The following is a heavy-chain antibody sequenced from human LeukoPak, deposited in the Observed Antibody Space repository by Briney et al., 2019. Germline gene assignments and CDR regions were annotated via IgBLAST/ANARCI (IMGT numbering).Heavy chain of an antibody. CDR2: IYYSGST. V-gene: IGHV4-30-4*01. CDR1: GGSISSGDYY. D-gene: IGHD3-10*01. J-gene: IGHJ4*02. CDR3: ARGMVRGKNPGPV. Sequence: SETLSLTCTVSGGSISSGDYYWSWIRQPPGKGLEWIGYIYYSGSTYYNPSLKSRVTISVDTSKNQFSLKLSSVTAADTAVYYCARGMVRGKNPGPVWGQGNLVTVSS.